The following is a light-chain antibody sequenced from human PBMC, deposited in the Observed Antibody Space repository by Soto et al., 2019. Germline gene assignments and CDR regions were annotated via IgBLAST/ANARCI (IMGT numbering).Light chain of an antibody. CDR3: CSYAGSSTFMV. J-gene: IGLJ2*01. CDR2: EGS. Sequence: QSALTQPASVSGSPGQSITISCTGTSSDVGSYNLVSWYQQHPGKAPKLMIYEGSKRPSGVSNRFSGSKSGNTASLTISGLQAEDEADYYCCSYAGSSTFMVFGGGTKRPS. CDR1: SSDVGSYNL. V-gene: IGLV2-23*03.